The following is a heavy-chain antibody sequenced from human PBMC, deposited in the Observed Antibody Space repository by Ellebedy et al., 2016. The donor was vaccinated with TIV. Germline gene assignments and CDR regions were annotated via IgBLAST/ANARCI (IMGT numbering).Heavy chain of an antibody. CDR2: IYHSGAT. V-gene: IGHV4-39*01. D-gene: IGHD2-2*01. CDR1: GGSISSSSYY. Sequence: SETLSLXXSVSGGSISSSSYYWGWIRQPPGKGPEWIGNIYHSGATFYNPSLKSRVTISVDTSKNLFSLKLSSVTAADTAVYYCARYRSGIVVVPAHYGMDVWGQGTTVTVSS. J-gene: IGHJ6*02. CDR3: ARYRSGIVVVPAHYGMDV.